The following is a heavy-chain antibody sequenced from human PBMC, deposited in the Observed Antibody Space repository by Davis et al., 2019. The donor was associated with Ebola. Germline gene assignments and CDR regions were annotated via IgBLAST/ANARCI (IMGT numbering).Heavy chain of an antibody. CDR1: GGSFSSYY. CDR3: ARHVEIYDYVWGSYRLGSRYFDY. Sequence: SETLSLTCAVSGGSFSSYYWSWIRQPPGKGLEWIGYIYYSGSTNYNHSLKSRVTISVDTSKNQFSLKLSSVTAADTAVYYCARHVEIYDYVWGSYRLGSRYFDYWGQGTLVTVSS. J-gene: IGHJ4*02. CDR2: IYYSGST. D-gene: IGHD3-16*02. V-gene: IGHV4-59*08.